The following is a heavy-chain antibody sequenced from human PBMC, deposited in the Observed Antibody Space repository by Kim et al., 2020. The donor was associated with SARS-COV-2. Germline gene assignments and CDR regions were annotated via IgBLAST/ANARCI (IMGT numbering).Heavy chain of an antibody. CDR2: IYYSGST. CDR3: ASIVPATYYYYYGMDV. J-gene: IGHJ6*02. V-gene: IGHV4-39*01. D-gene: IGHD2-2*01. Sequence: SETLSLTCTVSGGSTSSSSYYWGWLRQPPGKGREWIGSIYYSGSTYYNPSLKSRVTISVDTSKNQFSLKLSSVTAADTAVYYCASIVPATYYYYYGMDVWGQGTTVTVSS. CDR1: GGSTSSSSYY.